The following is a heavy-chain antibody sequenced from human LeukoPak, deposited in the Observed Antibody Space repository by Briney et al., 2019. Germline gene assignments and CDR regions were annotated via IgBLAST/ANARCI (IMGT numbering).Heavy chain of an antibody. J-gene: IGHJ3*02. CDR3: GRRGTLGFLEWLSHAFDI. Sequence: GGSLRLSCAASGFTFSSYSMNWVRQAPGKGLEWVPYISSSSSTIYYADSVKGRFTISRDNAKNSLYLQMNSLRAEDTAVYYCGRRGTLGFLEWLSHAFDIWGQGTMVTVSS. V-gene: IGHV3-48*01. CDR1: GFTFSSYS. D-gene: IGHD3-3*01. CDR2: ISSSSSTI.